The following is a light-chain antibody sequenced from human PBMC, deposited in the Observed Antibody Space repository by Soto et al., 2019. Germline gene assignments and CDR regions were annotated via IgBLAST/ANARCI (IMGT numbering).Light chain of an antibody. CDR2: AAS. V-gene: IGKV1-39*01. CDR1: QSISSY. J-gene: IGKJ2*01. Sequence: DIQMTQSPSSLSASVGDRVTITCRASQSISSYLNWYQQKPGKVPKLLIYAASSLQSGVPSRFSGSGSGTDFTLTISSLQPEDFATYYCQHTNTFGQGTKLEIK. CDR3: QHTNT.